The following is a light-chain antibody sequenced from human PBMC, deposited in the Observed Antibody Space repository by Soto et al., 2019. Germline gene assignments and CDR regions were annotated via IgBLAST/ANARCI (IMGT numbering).Light chain of an antibody. CDR3: CSYAGSYVV. CDR1: SSDVGGYNY. CDR2: DVS. J-gene: IGLJ2*01. Sequence: QSALTQPRSVSGSPGQSVTISCTETSSDVGGYNYVSWYQQHPGKAPKLMIYDVSKRPSGVPDRFSGSKSGNTASLTISGLQAEDEADYYCCSYAGSYVVFGVGTKVTVL. V-gene: IGLV2-11*01.